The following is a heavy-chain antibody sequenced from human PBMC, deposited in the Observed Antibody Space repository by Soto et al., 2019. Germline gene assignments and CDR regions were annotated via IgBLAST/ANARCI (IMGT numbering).Heavy chain of an antibody. CDR1: GGSISSYY. D-gene: IGHD2-2*01. V-gene: IGHV4-59*01. CDR2: IYYSGST. J-gene: IGHJ6*02. Sequence: PSETLSLTCTVSGGSISSYYWSWIRQPPGKGLEWIGYIYYSGSTNYNPSLKSRVTISVDTSKNQFSLKLSSVTAADTAVYYCARLGYCSSTSCYAGGYYYGMDVWGQGTTVTVSS. CDR3: ARLGYCSSTSCYAGGYYYGMDV.